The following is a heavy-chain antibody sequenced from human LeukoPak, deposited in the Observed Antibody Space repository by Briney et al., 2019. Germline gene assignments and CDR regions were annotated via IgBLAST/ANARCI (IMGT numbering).Heavy chain of an antibody. CDR2: IYSGGST. D-gene: IGHD4-17*01. CDR3: ARLSPVTAPDVDY. J-gene: IGHJ4*02. CDR1: GFTVSSNY. V-gene: IGHV3-66*01. Sequence: PGGSLRLSCAASGFTVSSNYMSWVRQAPGKGLEWVSVIYSGGSTYYADPVKGRFTISRDNSKNTLYLQMNSLRAEDTAVYYCARLSPVTAPDVDYWGQGTLVTVSS.